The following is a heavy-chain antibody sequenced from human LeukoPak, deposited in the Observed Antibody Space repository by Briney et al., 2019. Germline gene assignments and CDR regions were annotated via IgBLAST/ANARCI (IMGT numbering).Heavy chain of an antibody. CDR1: GFTVSSNY. Sequence: GSLRLSCAASGFTVSSNYMSWVRQAPGKGLEWVSVIYSGGSTYYADSVKGRFTISRDNSKNTLYLQMNSLRAEDTAVYYCAREPHRGRTRADYVWGSYRPLPYYFDYWGQGTLVTVSS. CDR2: IYSGGST. J-gene: IGHJ4*02. D-gene: IGHD3-16*02. V-gene: IGHV3-66*01. CDR3: AREPHRGRTRADYVWGSYRPLPYYFDY.